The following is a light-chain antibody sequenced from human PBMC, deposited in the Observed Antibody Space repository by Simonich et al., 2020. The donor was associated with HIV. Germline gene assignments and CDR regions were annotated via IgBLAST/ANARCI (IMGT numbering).Light chain of an antibody. CDR1: QSVLYSSNNKNY. Sequence: DIVMTQSPDSLAVSLGERATINCKSSQSVLYSSNNKNYLVWYQQKPGQPPKLLIYWATTRESGVPERFSGSGSGTDFTLTISSLQAEDVAVYYCQQYYSTPPITFGGGTKVEIK. CDR3: QQYYSTPPIT. CDR2: WAT. J-gene: IGKJ4*01. V-gene: IGKV4-1*01.